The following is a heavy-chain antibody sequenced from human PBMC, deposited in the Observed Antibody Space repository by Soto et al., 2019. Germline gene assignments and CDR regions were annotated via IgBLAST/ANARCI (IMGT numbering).Heavy chain of an antibody. CDR1: GGSLSGYS. CDR2: VYYRGTT. D-gene: IGHD3-22*01. J-gene: IGHJ4*02. Sequence: PSETLSLTCSVSGGSLSGYSWSWIRQPPGKGLEYIGYVYYRGTTNYNPSLESRVTISVDTPKNQFSLKLTSVTAADTAVYYCAGRTYYYDSSGKDYFDYWGQGTLVTVSS. CDR3: AGRTYYYDSSGKDYFDY. V-gene: IGHV4-59*01.